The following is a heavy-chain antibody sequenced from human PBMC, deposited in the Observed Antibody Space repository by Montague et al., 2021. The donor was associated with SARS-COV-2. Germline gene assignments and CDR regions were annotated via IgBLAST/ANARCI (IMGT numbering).Heavy chain of an antibody. CDR2: IYYSGST. CDR1: GGSISSGSYY. J-gene: IGHJ5*02. CDR3: ARVRVEVLIRMNWFDA. D-gene: IGHD2-2*01. Sequence: SETLSLTCTVSGGSISSGSYYWSWIRQPPGKGLEWIGYIYYSGSTYYNPSLKSRLTISVDTSKNRFSLKLSSVTAADTAVYYCARVRVEVLIRMNWFDAWGQGTLVTVSS. V-gene: IGHV4-39*07.